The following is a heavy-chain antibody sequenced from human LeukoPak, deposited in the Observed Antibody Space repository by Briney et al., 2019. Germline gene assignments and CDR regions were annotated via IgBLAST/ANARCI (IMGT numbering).Heavy chain of an antibody. D-gene: IGHD3-22*01. CDR1: GFTFSNYA. J-gene: IGHJ3*02. CDR3: AKGGTYYYDSSGYHDDAFDI. Sequence: GGSLRLSCEASGFTFSNYAMSWVRQAPGKGLEWVSAISGSGGSTYYADSVKGRFTISRDNSKNTLYLQMDSLRAEDTAVYYCAKGGTYYYDSSGYHDDAFDIWGQGTMVTVSS. V-gene: IGHV3-23*01. CDR2: ISGSGGST.